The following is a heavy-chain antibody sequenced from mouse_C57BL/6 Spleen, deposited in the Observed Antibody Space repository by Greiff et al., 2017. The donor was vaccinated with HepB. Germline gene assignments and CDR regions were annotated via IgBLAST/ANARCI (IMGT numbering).Heavy chain of an antibody. CDR2: IYWVDDK. CDR3: ARDYYVLPFDY. V-gene: IGHV8-12*01. CDR1: GFSLSTSGMG. Sequence: QVTLKESGPGILQSSQTLSLTCSFSGFSLSTSGMGVSWIRQPSGKGLEWLAHIYWVDDKRYNPSLKSRLTISKDTSRNQVFLKITSVDTADTATYCCARDYYVLPFDYWGQGTTLTVSS. J-gene: IGHJ2*01. D-gene: IGHD1-1*01.